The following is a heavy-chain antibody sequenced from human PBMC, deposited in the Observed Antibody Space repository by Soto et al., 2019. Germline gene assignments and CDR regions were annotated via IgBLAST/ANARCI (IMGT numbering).Heavy chain of an antibody. Sequence: EVQVVESGGDSVQPGGSLRLSCSTSGFTFSSYWMHWVSQAPGKGLVWVSHISGDGSRTYYADSVQGRFTISRDNAKNTLYLQMSSLRAEDTAVYYCARGLSGYYGMDVWGQGTTVSVFS. CDR3: ARGLSGYYGMDV. CDR1: GFTFSSYW. V-gene: IGHV3-74*01. J-gene: IGHJ6*02. CDR2: ISGDGSRT. D-gene: IGHD1-26*01.